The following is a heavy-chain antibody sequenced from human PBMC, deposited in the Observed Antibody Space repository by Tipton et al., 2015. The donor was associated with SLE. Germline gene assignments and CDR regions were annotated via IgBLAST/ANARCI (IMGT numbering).Heavy chain of an antibody. Sequence: TLSLTCTVSGGSISSDGYYWNWIRQPAGKRLEWIRRIYSSGSTNYNPSLKSRVTISLDTSKNQFSLKLTSVTAADTAVYFCARDRAICDSTSCFRSYFDSWGQGTLVTVSS. CDR2: IYSSGST. D-gene: IGHD2-2*01. CDR1: GGSISSDGYY. V-gene: IGHV4-61*02. J-gene: IGHJ4*02. CDR3: ARDRAICDSTSCFRSYFDS.